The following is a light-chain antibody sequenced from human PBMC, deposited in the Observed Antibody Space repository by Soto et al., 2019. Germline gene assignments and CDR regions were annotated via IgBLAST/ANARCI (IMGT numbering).Light chain of an antibody. CDR1: QDIGNF. CDR2: AAS. Sequence: DIQMTQSPSSLSAFVGDRVTITCRASQDIGNFLAWYQQKPGKVPKLLIYAASTLQSGVPSRFSGSGSGTDFTLTISSLQPDDFATYYCQQYNSYPRTFGQGTKVDIK. J-gene: IGKJ1*01. V-gene: IGKV1-27*01. CDR3: QQYNSYPRT.